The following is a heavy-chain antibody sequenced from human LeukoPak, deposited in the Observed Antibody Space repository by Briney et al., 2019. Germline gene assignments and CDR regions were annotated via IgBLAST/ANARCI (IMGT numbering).Heavy chain of an antibody. Sequence: GRSLRLSCAASGFTFSSYGMHWVRQAPGKGLEWVSVIYSGGSTYYADSVKGRFTISRHNSKNTLYLQMNSLRAEDTAVYYCASASYGSGAYVFDYWGQGTLVTVSS. CDR1: GFTFSSYG. CDR2: IYSGGST. D-gene: IGHD3-10*01. V-gene: IGHV3-53*04. J-gene: IGHJ4*02. CDR3: ASASYGSGAYVFDY.